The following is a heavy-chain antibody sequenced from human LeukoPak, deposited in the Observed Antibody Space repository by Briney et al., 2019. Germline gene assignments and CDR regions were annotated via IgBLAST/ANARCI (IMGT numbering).Heavy chain of an antibody. J-gene: IGHJ4*02. CDR3: AKTLTPLWDCSGGSCYSTVDYFDY. CDR1: GFTFSSYG. Sequence: GRSLRLSCAASGFTFSSYGMHWVRQAPGKGLEWVAVISYDGSNKYYADSVKGRFTISRDNSKNTLYLQMNSLRAEDTAVYYCAKTLTPLWDCSGGSCYSTVDYFDYWGQGTLVTVSS. D-gene: IGHD2-15*01. V-gene: IGHV3-30*18. CDR2: ISYDGSNK.